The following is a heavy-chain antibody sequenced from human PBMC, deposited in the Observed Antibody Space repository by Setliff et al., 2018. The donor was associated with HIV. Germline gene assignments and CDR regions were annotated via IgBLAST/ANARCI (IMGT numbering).Heavy chain of an antibody. J-gene: IGHJ4*02. Sequence: LSLTCSVSGYSITNGYYWGWFRQSPGKGLEWIATIYQTGSIYYNPSLQNRVTLLLDMSKNQFSLKLSSVTAADTAVYYCARGKRFRFPFDSWGQGVLVTVSS. CDR3: ARGKRFRFPFDS. V-gene: IGHV4-38-2*02. CDR2: IYQTGSI. D-gene: IGHD2-21*01. CDR1: GYSITNGYY.